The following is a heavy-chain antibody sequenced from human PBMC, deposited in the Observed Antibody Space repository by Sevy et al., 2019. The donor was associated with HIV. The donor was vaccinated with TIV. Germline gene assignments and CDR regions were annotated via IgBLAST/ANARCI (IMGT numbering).Heavy chain of an antibody. CDR3: ARAIAGAGGYFDY. D-gene: IGHD6-19*01. V-gene: IGHV3-30-3*01. CDR1: GITLSSYA. CDR2: ISYDGSNK. Sequence: GGSLRLSCEASGITLSSYAMHWVRQAPGKGLEWVAVISYDGSNKYYADSVKGRFTISRDNSKNTLYLQMNSLRAEDTAVYYCARAIAGAGGYFDYWGQGTLVTVSS. J-gene: IGHJ4*02.